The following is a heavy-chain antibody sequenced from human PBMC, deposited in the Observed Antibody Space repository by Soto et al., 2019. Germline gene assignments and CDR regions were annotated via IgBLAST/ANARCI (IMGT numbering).Heavy chain of an antibody. Sequence: EVQLVESWGGLVQPGGTLRLTCSASGFAFSKYALHWVRQAPGKGLEYVSGISSDGGSTLYADSVNGRFTISRDNARNTLYLQMSSLRPEDTAEYQCVKDQGRWLQQTNYFDPWGQGTLVTVSS. V-gene: IGHV3-64D*08. CDR1: GFAFSKYA. CDR2: ISSDGGST. J-gene: IGHJ5*02. CDR3: VKDQGRWLQQTNYFDP. D-gene: IGHD5-12*01.